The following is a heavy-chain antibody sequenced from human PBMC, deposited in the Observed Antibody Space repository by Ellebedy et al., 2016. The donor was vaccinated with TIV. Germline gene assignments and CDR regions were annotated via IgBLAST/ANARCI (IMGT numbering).Heavy chain of an antibody. D-gene: IGHD6-19*01. CDR1: GGSITSYY. Sequence: MPSETLSLTCSVSGGSITSYYWSWIRQPAGKGLEWIGRIYSTWSTGGTNYSPSLKSRISMSVDRSKNQFSLRLTSVTAADTAVYFCARDGSYGSGWYSDYWGQGTQVTVSA. CDR3: ARDGSYGSGWYSDY. V-gene: IGHV4-4*07. J-gene: IGHJ4*02. CDR2: IYSTWSTGGT.